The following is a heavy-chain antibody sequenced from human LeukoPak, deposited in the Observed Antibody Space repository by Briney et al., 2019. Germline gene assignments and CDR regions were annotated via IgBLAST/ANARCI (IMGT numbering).Heavy chain of an antibody. CDR2: INWNGGSI. Sequence: GGSLRLSCAASGFTFDDYGMSWVRQAPGKGLEWVSGINWNGGSIGYADSVKGRFTISRDNSKNTLYLQMNSLRAEDTAVYYCAKEWTRVYYYDSSGSHDAFDIWGQGTMVTVSS. D-gene: IGHD3-22*01. CDR3: AKEWTRVYYYDSSGSHDAFDI. CDR1: GFTFDDYG. J-gene: IGHJ3*02. V-gene: IGHV3-20*04.